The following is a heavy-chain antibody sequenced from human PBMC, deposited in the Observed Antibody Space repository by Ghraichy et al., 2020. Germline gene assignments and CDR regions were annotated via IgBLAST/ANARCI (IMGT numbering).Heavy chain of an antibody. CDR2: IRSKAYGGTT. CDR1: GFTFGDYA. CDR3: TRLDIVVVPAAIVYGDYGDY. V-gene: IGHV3-49*03. Sequence: GGSLRLSCTASGFTFGDYAMSWFRQAPGKGLEWVGFIRSKAYGGTTEYAASVKGRFTISRDDSKSIAYLQMNSLKTEDTAVYYCTRLDIVVVPAAIVYGDYGDYWGQGTLVTVSS. J-gene: IGHJ4*02. D-gene: IGHD2-2*03.